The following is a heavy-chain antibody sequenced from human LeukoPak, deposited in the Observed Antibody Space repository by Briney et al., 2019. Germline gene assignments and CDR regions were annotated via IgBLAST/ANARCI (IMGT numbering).Heavy chain of an antibody. J-gene: IGHJ4*02. CDR3: RRVIAGAIDY. CDR1: GFTFSGHS. D-gene: IGHD6-13*01. CDR2: INLDGSER. V-gene: IGHV3-7*01. Sequence: PGGSLRLSCAASGFTFSGHSMTWVRQAPGKGLEWVANINLDGSERFYVDFVKGRFTISRDNADNSMYLQMNSLRAEDTAVYYSRRVIAGAIDYWGQGTLVTVSS.